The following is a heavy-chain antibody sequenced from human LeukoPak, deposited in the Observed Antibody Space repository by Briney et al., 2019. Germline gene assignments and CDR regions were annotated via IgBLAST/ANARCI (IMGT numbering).Heavy chain of an antibody. CDR2: VSKSSDYI. D-gene: IGHD3-22*01. CDR3: AREEDSRAIRTSDGLDV. CDR1: GFTFNSYT. Sequence: GGSLRLSCAASGFTFNSYTMNWVRQAPGKGLEWVSCVSKSSDYIYYADSVRGRFTISRDNAKNLVYLGMNSPRAEDTGVYYCAREEDSRAIRTSDGLDVWGEGTTVTVSP. J-gene: IGHJ6*04. V-gene: IGHV3-21*01.